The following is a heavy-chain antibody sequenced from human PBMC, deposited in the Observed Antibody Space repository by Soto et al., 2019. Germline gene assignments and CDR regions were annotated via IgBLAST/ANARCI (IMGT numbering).Heavy chain of an antibody. V-gene: IGHV3-49*04. CDR3: TRGQSLKLDY. J-gene: IGHJ4*02. CDR1: GFTFGDYA. D-gene: IGHD3-16*01. Sequence: QPGGSLRLSCTASGFTFGDYAMSWVRQAPGKGLEWVGFIRSKAYGGTTEYAASVKGRFTISRDDSKSIAYLQMNSLKTEDTAVYYCTRGQSLKLDYWGQGTLVTVSS. CDR2: IRSKAYGGTT.